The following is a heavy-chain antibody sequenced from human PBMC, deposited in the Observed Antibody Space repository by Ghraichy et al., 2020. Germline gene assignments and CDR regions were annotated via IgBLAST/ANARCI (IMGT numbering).Heavy chain of an antibody. CDR3: ARGGGSDYPELDY. J-gene: IGHJ4*01. CDR2: SSSGRTYT. Sequence: LSLTCAASGFTFSDYYMSWIRQAPGTGLEWLSYSSSGRTYTNYADSVKGRFTISRDNAKKSLYLQMRSLRADDTAVYYCARGGGSDYPELDYWGRGTLVTVSS. V-gene: IGHV3-11*06. D-gene: IGHD3-22*01. CDR1: GFTFSDYY.